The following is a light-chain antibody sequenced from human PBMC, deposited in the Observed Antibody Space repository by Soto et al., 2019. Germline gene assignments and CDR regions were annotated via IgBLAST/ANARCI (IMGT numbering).Light chain of an antibody. J-gene: IGKJ4*01. CDR3: QQSYITPLT. Sequence: DIQMTQSPSSLSASVRDRVTITCRASQSISNYLNWYQQKPGKAPKLLIYAASSLQSGVPSRFSGSGSGTDFTLTISSLQPEDFATYYCQQSYITPLTFGGGIKVEIK. CDR1: QSISNY. CDR2: AAS. V-gene: IGKV1-39*01.